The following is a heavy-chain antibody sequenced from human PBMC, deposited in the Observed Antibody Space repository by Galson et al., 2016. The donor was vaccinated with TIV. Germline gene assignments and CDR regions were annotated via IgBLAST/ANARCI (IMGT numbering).Heavy chain of an antibody. J-gene: IGHJ5*02. CDR2: ISSSGILI. V-gene: IGHV3-11*05. Sequence: SLRLSCAISGFTFSDYYMIWVRQAPGKGLQWVSYISSSGILINYADSVKGRFTVSRDNAKDSLFLKMNSQRVEDTAVYYCARGSLDRWGQGTLVTVSS. CDR3: ARGSLDR. CDR1: GFTFSDYY.